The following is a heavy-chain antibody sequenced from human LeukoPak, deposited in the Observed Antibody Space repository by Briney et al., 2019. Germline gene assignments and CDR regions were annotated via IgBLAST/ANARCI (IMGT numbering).Heavy chain of an antibody. Sequence: PGGSLRLSCVASGFTFEDYTMHWVRQAPRKTLEWVSLISWDGSTYYTDSVKGRFTISRDNSKNSLYLQMDTLGSEDTAFYYCVKDLSYESSGHVPEYWGQGTLVTVSS. D-gene: IGHD3-22*01. CDR3: VKDLSYESSGHVPEY. CDR1: GFTFEDYT. J-gene: IGHJ4*02. CDR2: ISWDGST. V-gene: IGHV3-43*01.